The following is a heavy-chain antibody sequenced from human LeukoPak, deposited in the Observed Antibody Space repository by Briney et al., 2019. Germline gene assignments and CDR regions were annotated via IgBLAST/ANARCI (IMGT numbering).Heavy chain of an antibody. Sequence: SWVRQAPGKGLEWVSGINWNGGSTGYADSVKGRFTISRDNAKNSLYLQMNSLRAEDTALYYCARDSHCSGGSCYPIGHDYWGQGTLVTVSS. D-gene: IGHD2-15*01. CDR2: INWNGGST. V-gene: IGHV3-20*03. J-gene: IGHJ4*02. CDR3: ARDSHCSGGSCYPIGHDY.